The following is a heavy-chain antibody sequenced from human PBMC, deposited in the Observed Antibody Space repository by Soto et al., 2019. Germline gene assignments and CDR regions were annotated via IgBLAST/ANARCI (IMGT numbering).Heavy chain of an antibody. Sequence: SETLSLTCTVSGGSVSSYYWSWIRQPPGKGLERIGYIYYSGSTNYNPSLKSRVTISVDTSKNQFSLKLSSVTAADTAVYYCAREHCSSTSCYTNWFDPWGQGTLVTVSS. D-gene: IGHD2-2*02. CDR3: AREHCSSTSCYTNWFDP. J-gene: IGHJ5*02. V-gene: IGHV4-59*02. CDR1: GGSVSSYY. CDR2: IYYSGST.